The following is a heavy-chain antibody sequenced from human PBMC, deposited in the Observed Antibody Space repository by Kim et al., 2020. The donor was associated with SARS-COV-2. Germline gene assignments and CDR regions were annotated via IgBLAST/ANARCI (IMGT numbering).Heavy chain of an antibody. D-gene: IGHD5-12*01. CDR3: ARGGRGYSGKLDY. V-gene: IGHV4-34*01. Sequence: YTPYLKSRVTIAVDTSKNQFSRKLSSVTAANTAVYYCARGGRGYSGKLDYWGQGTLVTVSS. J-gene: IGHJ4*02.